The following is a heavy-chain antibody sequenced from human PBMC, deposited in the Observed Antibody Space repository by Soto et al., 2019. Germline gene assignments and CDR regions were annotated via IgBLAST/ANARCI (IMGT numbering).Heavy chain of an antibody. Sequence: KASETLSLTCAVYGGSFSGHSWTWIRQSPGKGLEWIGDINHSGRVNYSPSLKSRVTISLDTSKNQFSLTLSAVTAADTAMYYCSTRAYDTNGYYRFDPWGQGXLVTVSS. CDR2: INHSGRV. CDR3: STRAYDTNGYYRFDP. D-gene: IGHD3-22*01. V-gene: IGHV4-34*01. CDR1: GGSFSGHS. J-gene: IGHJ5*01.